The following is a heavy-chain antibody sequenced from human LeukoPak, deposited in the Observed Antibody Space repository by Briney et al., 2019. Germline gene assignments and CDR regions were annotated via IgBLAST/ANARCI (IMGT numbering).Heavy chain of an antibody. CDR2: IYYSGST. Sequence: SETLSLTCTVSGGSISSANYYWGWIRQPPGKGLEWIGSIYYSGSTYYNPSLKSRVTISVDTSKNQFSLKLSSVTAADTAVYYCARDSSATPFDYWGQGTLVTVSS. CDR3: ARDSSATPFDY. D-gene: IGHD6-19*01. CDR1: GGSISSANYY. V-gene: IGHV4-39*07. J-gene: IGHJ4*02.